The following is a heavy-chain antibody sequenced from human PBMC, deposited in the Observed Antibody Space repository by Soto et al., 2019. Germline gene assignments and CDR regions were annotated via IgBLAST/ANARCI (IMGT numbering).Heavy chain of an antibody. CDR3: ARAAWGAHYYYYYMDV. V-gene: IGHV4-59*01. CDR1: GGSISSYY. Sequence: SETLSLTCTVSGGSISSYYWSWIRQPPGKGLEWIGYIYYSGSTNYNPSLKSRVTISVDTSKNQFSLKLSSVTAADTAVYYCARAAWGAHYYYYYMDVWGKGTTVTVSS. J-gene: IGHJ6*03. D-gene: IGHD3-16*01. CDR2: IYYSGST.